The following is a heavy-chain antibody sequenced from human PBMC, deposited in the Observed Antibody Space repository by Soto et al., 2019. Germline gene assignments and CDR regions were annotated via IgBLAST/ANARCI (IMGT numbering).Heavy chain of an antibody. CDR2: ISSSSSYI. Sequence: EVQLVESGGGLVKPGGSLRLSCAASGFTFSSYSMNWVRQAPGKGLEWVSSISSSSSYIYYADSVKARFTISRDTAKNSLYLQMNGLRAEDTAVYYCARANHDYWGQGTLVTVSS. CDR3: ARANHDY. CDR1: GFTFSSYS. J-gene: IGHJ4*02. V-gene: IGHV3-21*01.